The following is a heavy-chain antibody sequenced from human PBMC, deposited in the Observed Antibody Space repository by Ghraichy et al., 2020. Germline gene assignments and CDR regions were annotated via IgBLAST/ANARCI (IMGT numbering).Heavy chain of an antibody. D-gene: IGHD3-10*01. CDR2: ISSDSSYI. V-gene: IGHV3-21*01. J-gene: IGHJ5*02. CDR1: GFTFSSYT. CDR3: ARAPATMVKEGFDP. Sequence: GGSLTLSCAASGFTFSSYTMSWVRQAPGKGLEWVSSISSDSSYIFYADSVKGRFTISRDNPDNSLYLQMNSLRAEDTAVYYCARAPATMVKEGFDPWGQGTRVTVSS.